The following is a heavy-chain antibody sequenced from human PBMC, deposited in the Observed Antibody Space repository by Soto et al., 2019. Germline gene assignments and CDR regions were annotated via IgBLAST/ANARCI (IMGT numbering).Heavy chain of an antibody. V-gene: IGHV3-30-3*01. CDR1: GFTFSPYT. J-gene: IGHJ4*02. Sequence: VQLVESGGGLVQPGGSLRLSCAASGFTFSPYTMHWVRQTPGKGLEWVAVISYDGSDKNYADSVRGRFTISRDNSKNTLFLQMNSLRAEDTALYYCARGGGFCGADCYKGGIDYWGQGALVTVSS. CDR3: ARGGGFCGADCYKGGIDY. CDR2: ISYDGSDK. D-gene: IGHD2-21*02.